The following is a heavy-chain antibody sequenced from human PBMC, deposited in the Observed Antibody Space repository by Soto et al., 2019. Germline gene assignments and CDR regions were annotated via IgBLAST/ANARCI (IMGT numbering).Heavy chain of an antibody. Sequence: GESLKISCKGSGYSFAGYWISWVRQVPGKGLEWMGRIDPSDSYTNYSPSFQGHVTISADKSISTAYLQWSSLKASDTAMYYCASQSRLVNNWFDPWGQGTPVTVSS. V-gene: IGHV5-10-1*01. CDR3: ASQSRLVNNWFDP. D-gene: IGHD3-9*01. CDR1: GYSFAGYW. J-gene: IGHJ5*02. CDR2: IDPSDSYT.